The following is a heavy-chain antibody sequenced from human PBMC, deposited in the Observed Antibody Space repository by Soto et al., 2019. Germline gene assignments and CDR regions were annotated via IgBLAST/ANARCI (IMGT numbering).Heavy chain of an antibody. D-gene: IGHD3-10*01. CDR3: ARGRWFGELLYRAYYYYGMDV. V-gene: IGHV4-34*01. CDR2: INHSGST. J-gene: IGHJ6*02. CDR1: GGSFSGYY. Sequence: SETLSLTCAVYGGSFSGYYWSWIRQPPGKGLEWIGEINHSGSTNYNPSLKSRVTISVDTSKNQFSLKLSSVTAADTAVYYCARGRWFGELLYRAYYYYGMDVWGQGTTVTVSS.